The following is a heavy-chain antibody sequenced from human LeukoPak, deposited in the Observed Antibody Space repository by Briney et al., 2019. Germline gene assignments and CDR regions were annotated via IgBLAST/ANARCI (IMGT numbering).Heavy chain of an antibody. J-gene: IGHJ4*02. Sequence: PGGSLRLSCAASGFTFSSYSMNWVRQAPGKGLEWVSYISSSSSTIYYADSVKGRFTISRDNAKNSLYLQMNSLRAEDTAVYYCARDRWDVVVTAESDYWGQGTLVTVSS. CDR1: GFTFSSYS. CDR2: ISSSSSTI. D-gene: IGHD2-21*02. V-gene: IGHV3-48*04. CDR3: ARDRWDVVVTAESDY.